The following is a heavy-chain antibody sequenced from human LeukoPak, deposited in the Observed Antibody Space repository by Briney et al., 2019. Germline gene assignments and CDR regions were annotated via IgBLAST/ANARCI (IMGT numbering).Heavy chain of an antibody. Sequence: SETLSLTCTVSGGSIRSYYWSWIRQPPGKGLEWIGYIYYSGSTNYNPSLKSRVTISVDTSKNQFSLELSSVTAADTAVYYCARATPYSSGWYSRIDYWGQGTLVTVSS. CDR3: ARATPYSSGWYSRIDY. CDR1: GGSIRSYY. D-gene: IGHD6-19*01. CDR2: IYYSGST. J-gene: IGHJ4*02. V-gene: IGHV4-59*01.